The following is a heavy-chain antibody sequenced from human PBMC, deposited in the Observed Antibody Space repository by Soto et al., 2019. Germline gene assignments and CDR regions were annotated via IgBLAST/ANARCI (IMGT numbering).Heavy chain of an antibody. CDR3: VRLSGCSNGVCYRCDY. Sequence: EVQLVQSGAEVKKSGESLKISCKGSGYTFTSYWIGWVRQMPGKGLEWMGIIYPGDSDTRYSPSFQGQVTISADKSISTAYLQWSSLKASDTAMYYCVRLSGCSNGVCYRCDYWGQGALVTVST. J-gene: IGHJ4*02. D-gene: IGHD2-8*01. CDR1: GYTFTSYW. V-gene: IGHV5-51*01. CDR2: IYPGDSDT.